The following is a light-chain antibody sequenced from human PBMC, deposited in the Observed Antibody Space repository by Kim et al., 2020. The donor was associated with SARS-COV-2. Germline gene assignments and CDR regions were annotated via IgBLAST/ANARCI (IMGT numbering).Light chain of an antibody. J-gene: IGKJ4*01. V-gene: IGKV1-39*01. CDR3: QQRYSSPET. CDR2: AAS. Sequence: DIQMTQSPSSLSASVGDRVTITCRASQSISSYLNWYQQKPGKAPKLLIYAASSLQSGVPSRFSGSGSGTDFTLTISSLQPEDFATYYCQQRYSSPETSGGGTKVDIK. CDR1: QSISSY.